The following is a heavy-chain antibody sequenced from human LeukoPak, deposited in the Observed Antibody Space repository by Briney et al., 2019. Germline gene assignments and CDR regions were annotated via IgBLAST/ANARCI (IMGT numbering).Heavy chain of an antibody. Sequence: GGSLRLSCAASGCTFSSYSMNWVRQAPGKGLEWVSSISSSSSYIYYADSVKGRFTISRDNAKNSLYLQMNSLRAEDTAVYYCARDVSNYGDYADYWGQGTLVTVSS. V-gene: IGHV3-21*01. CDR1: GCTFSSYS. J-gene: IGHJ4*02. CDR3: ARDVSNYGDYADY. CDR2: ISSSSSYI. D-gene: IGHD4-17*01.